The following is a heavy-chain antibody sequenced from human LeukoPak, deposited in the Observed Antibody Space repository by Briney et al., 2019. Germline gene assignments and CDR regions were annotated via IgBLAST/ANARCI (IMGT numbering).Heavy chain of an antibody. J-gene: IGHJ4*02. V-gene: IGHV4-59*11. CDR1: GGSIKSHF. D-gene: IGHD1-1*01. Sequence: PSETLSLTCTVSGGSIKSHFWSWGRQPPGQRLERIGYIFHSGSTNYNPSPKSRVTISVETSKNPFSLRLTSVTAADTAVYYCVRTTPWDLTYYFDYWGQGTLVTVSS. CDR3: VRTTPWDLTYYFDY. CDR2: IFHSGST.